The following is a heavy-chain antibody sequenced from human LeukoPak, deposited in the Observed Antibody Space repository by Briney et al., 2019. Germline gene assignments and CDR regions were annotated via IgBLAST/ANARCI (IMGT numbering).Heavy chain of an antibody. CDR2: ISGSGGST. CDR1: GFTFSSYW. D-gene: IGHD6-6*01. V-gene: IGHV3-23*01. CDR3: AKEFYSSSSPPFDY. Sequence: GGSLRLSCAASGFTFSSYWMHWVRQAPGKGLEWVSIISGSGGSTYYADSVKGRFTISRDNSKNTLFLQMNSLRAEDTAVYYCAKEFYSSSSPPFDYWGQGTLATVSS. J-gene: IGHJ4*02.